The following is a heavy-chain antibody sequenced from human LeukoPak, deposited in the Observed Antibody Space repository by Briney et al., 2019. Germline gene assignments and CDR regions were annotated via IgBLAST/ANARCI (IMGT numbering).Heavy chain of an antibody. D-gene: IGHD3-22*01. CDR3: ARGRSYYDSSGSSRYYYYYMDV. Sequence: ASVKVSCKASGYTFTGYYIHWVRQAPGQGLEWMGWIKSNSGDTNSAQKFQGRVTMTRDTSISTAYMELSRLRSDDTAVYYCARGRSYYDSSGSSRYYYYYMDVWGKGTTVTVSS. V-gene: IGHV1-2*02. CDR1: GYTFTGYY. J-gene: IGHJ6*03. CDR2: IKSNSGDT.